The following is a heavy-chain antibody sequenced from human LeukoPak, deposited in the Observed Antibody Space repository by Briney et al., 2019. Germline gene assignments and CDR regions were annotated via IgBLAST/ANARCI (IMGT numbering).Heavy chain of an antibody. CDR3: ARDLTVSGITMVRGVIIYPPNWFDP. D-gene: IGHD3-10*01. CDR1: GYTFTSYA. CDR2: INTNTGNP. Sequence: ASVKVSCKASGYTFTSYAMNWVRQAPGQGLEWMGWINTNTGNPTYAQGFTGRFVFSLDTSVSTAYLQISSLKAEDTAVYYCARDLTVSGITMVRGVIIYPPNWFDPWGQGTLVTVSS. V-gene: IGHV7-4-1*02. J-gene: IGHJ5*02.